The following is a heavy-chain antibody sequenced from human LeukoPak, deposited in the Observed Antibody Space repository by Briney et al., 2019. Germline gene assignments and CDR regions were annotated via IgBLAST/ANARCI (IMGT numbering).Heavy chain of an antibody. D-gene: IGHD2-15*01. CDR2: INQGGSEK. V-gene: IGHV3-7*03. J-gene: IGHJ4*02. Sequence: GGSLRLSCVASGFRFSDYWMNWVRQAPGKGLEWVASINQGGSEKHYVDSLRGRFTISRDNAKNSLYLQMSSLRVVDTAVYYCARDGVAAGLYFDSWGQGTLVTVSS. CDR3: ARDGVAAGLYFDS. CDR1: GFRFSDYW.